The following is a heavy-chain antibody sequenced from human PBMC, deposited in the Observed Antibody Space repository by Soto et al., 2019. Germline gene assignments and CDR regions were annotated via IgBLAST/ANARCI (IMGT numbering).Heavy chain of an antibody. Sequence: SETLSLTCTVSGGSISSGDYYWSWVRQPPGKEPEYIGYIHYTGNTYYNPSLKSRVTISLDTSKNQFSLKLSSVTAADTAVYYCVRMFAVKPRYSFDYWGQGTLVTVSS. V-gene: IGHV4-30-4*01. CDR2: IHYTGNT. D-gene: IGHD4-4*01. CDR1: GGSISSGDYY. CDR3: VRMFAVKPRYSFDY. J-gene: IGHJ4*02.